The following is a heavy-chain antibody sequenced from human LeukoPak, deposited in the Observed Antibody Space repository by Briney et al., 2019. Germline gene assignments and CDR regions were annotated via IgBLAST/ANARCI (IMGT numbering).Heavy chain of an antibody. CDR1: GGSISSSSYY. CDR3: ARNRAVTTAARYYYYYMDV. V-gene: IGHV4-39*07. D-gene: IGHD4-17*01. Sequence: SETLSLTCTVSGGSISSSSYYWGWIRQPPGTGLERIGRIYTSGSTNYNPSLKSRVTMSVDTSKNQFSLKLSSVTAADTAVYYCARNRAVTTAARYYYYYMDVWGKGTTVTVSS. CDR2: IYTSGST. J-gene: IGHJ6*03.